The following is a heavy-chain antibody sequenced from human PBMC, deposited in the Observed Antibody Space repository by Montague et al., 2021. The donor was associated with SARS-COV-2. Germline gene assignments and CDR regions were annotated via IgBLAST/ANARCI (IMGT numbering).Heavy chain of an antibody. J-gene: IGHJ6*02. Sequence: SEILSLTCAVYGGSFSGYYWSWIRLPPGKGLEWIGEINHSGSTNYNPSLKSRVTISVNTSKNQFSLKLSSVTAADTAVYYCARARSGTTVFLGVRVAMDVWGQGTTVTVSS. V-gene: IGHV4-34*01. CDR1: GGSFSGYY. CDR2: INHSGST. CDR3: ARARSGTTVFLGVRVAMDV. D-gene: IGHD1-7*01.